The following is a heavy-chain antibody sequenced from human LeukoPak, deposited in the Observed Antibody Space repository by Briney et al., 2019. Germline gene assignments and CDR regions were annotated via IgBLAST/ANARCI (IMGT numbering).Heavy chain of an antibody. D-gene: IGHD4-17*01. V-gene: IGHV4-4*07. CDR3: ARDYGDCGGYDY. Sequence: PSETLSLTCTVSGGSISNYYWSWIRQPAGKGLEWIGRIYTSGTTHYNPSLKSRVTISVDTSKNQFSLKLSSVTAADTAVYYCARDYGDCGGYDYWGQGTLVTVSS. J-gene: IGHJ4*02. CDR2: IYTSGTT. CDR1: GGSISNYY.